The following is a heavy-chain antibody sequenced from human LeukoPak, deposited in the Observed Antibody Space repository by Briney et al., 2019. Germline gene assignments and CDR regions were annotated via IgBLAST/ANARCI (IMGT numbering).Heavy chain of an antibody. J-gene: IGHJ4*02. CDR2: KSYDGSKE. D-gene: IGHD3-22*01. CDR1: GFTFGSYA. Sequence: GGSLRLSCAASGFTFGSYAMHWVRQAPGKGLEWVAVKSYDGSKEYYADSVKGRFIISRDNFKKTLYLQMNSLRAEDTAVYYCARDPDSSGYYVFDYWGQGTLATVSS. CDR3: ARDPDSSGYYVFDY. V-gene: IGHV3-30*04.